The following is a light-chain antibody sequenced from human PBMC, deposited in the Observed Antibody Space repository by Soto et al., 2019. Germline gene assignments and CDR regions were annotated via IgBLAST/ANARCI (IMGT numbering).Light chain of an antibody. J-gene: IGKJ4*01. CDR3: QQSYSTPI. Sequence: DIQMTQSPSSLSASVGDRVTITCRASQSISSYLNWYQQKPGKAPKLLIYAASSLQSGVPSRFSGSGSGTDFTLTNSSLQPEDFATYYCQQSYSTPIFGGGPKVEIK. V-gene: IGKV1-39*01. CDR2: AAS. CDR1: QSISSY.